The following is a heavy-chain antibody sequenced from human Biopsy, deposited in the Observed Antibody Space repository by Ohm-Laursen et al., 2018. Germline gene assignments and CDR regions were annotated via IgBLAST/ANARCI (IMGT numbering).Heavy chain of an antibody. Sequence: GSLRLSCTASGFTFSSHAMEWVRQAPGKGLEWVSSIAERSTYISYADSVKGRFTISRDNAQNSLYLQMNNLRVEGTAVYYCARERGRKSIAATDYWGQGVLVTVSS. CDR2: IAERSTYI. CDR3: ARERGRKSIAATDY. D-gene: IGHD6-6*01. J-gene: IGHJ4*02. V-gene: IGHV3-21*06. CDR1: GFTFSSHA.